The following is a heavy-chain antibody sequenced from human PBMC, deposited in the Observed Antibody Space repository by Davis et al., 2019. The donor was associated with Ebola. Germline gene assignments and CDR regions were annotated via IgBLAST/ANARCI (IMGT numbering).Heavy chain of an antibody. CDR3: AREKMVGLEMVDY. Sequence: PSETLSLTCTVSGGSISSSSYYWGWIRQPPGKGLEWIGSIYYSGSTYYNPSLKSRVTISVDTSKNQFSLKLSSVTAADTAVYYCAREKMVGLEMVDYWGQGTLVTVSS. CDR1: GGSISSSSYY. V-gene: IGHV4-39*02. CDR2: IYYSGST. D-gene: IGHD5-24*01. J-gene: IGHJ4*02.